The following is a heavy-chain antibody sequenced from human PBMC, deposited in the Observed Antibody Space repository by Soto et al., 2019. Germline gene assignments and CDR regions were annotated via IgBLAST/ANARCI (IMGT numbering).Heavy chain of an antibody. Sequence: ASVKVSCKASGYTFTSYGISWVRQAPGRGLEWMGWISAYNGNTNYAQKLQGRVTMTTDTSTSTAYMELRSLRSDDTAVYYCARDLGYCSGGSCYHTGPFDPGGKGTLVTVSS. CDR1: GYTFTSYG. CDR2: ISAYNGNT. D-gene: IGHD2-15*01. V-gene: IGHV1-18*01. J-gene: IGHJ5*02. CDR3: ARDLGYCSGGSCYHTGPFDP.